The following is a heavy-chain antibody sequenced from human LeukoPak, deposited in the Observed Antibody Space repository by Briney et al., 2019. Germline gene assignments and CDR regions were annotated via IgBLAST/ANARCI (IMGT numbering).Heavy chain of an antibody. V-gene: IGHV4-34*01. CDR3: ARYSSSFGIDP. Sequence: PSETLSLTCAVYGGSFSGYYWSWIRQPPGKGVEWTGEINHSGSTNYNPSLKSRVTISVDTSKNQFSLKLSSVTAADTAVYYCARYSSSFGIDPWGQGTLVTVSS. CDR1: GGSFSGYY. CDR2: INHSGST. D-gene: IGHD6-13*01. J-gene: IGHJ5*02.